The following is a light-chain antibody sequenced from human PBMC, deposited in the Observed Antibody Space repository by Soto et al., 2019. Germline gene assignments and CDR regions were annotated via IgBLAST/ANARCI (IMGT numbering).Light chain of an antibody. CDR3: QSYDSSLIGYV. V-gene: IGLV1-40*01. CDR2: ENN. J-gene: IGLJ1*01. CDR1: SSNIGAGYE. Sequence: QSVLTQPPSVSEAPGQRVTISCTGSSSNIGAGYEAHWDQPVPGTAPKLLIYENNNRPSGVPDRFSGSKSGTSASLAITGRKAEDDAEYDCQSYDSSLIGYVFGTGTKVTVL.